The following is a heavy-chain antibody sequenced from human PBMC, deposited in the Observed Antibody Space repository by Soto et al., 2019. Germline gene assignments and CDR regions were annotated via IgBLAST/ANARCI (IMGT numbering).Heavy chain of an antibody. Sequence: SETLSLTCTVSGGSISSSSYYWGWIRQPPGKGLEWIGSIYYSGSTYYNPSLKSRVTISVDTSKNQFSLKLSSVTAADTAVYYCYDIAAAGKSEGYYYYYMDVWGKGTTVTVSS. D-gene: IGHD6-13*01. CDR3: YDIAAAGKSEGYYYYYMDV. CDR1: GGSISSSSYY. V-gene: IGHV4-39*01. J-gene: IGHJ6*03. CDR2: IYYSGST.